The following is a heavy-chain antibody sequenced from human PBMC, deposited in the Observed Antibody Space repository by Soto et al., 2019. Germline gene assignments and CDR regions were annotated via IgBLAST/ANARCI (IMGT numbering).Heavy chain of an antibody. CDR2: VVVGSGNT. Sequence: SVKVSCKASGFTFTSSAVQWVRQARGQRLEWIGWVVVGSGNTNYAQKFQERVTITSDMSTSTAYIELSSLRSEDTAVYYCAAADDYVWGSYRYTLGAFDICGRGTMVTV. CDR1: GFTFTSSA. V-gene: IGHV1-58*01. J-gene: IGHJ3*02. D-gene: IGHD3-16*02. CDR3: AAADDYVWGSYRYTLGAFDI.